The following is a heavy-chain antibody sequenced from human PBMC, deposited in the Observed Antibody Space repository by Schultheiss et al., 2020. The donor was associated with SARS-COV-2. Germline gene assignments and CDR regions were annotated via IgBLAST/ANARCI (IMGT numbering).Heavy chain of an antibody. V-gene: IGHV4-34*01. CDR2: IYYSGST. CDR3: ARANPSVDY. Sequence: SETLSLTCAVYGGSFSGYYWSWIRQPPGKGLEWIGYIYYSGSTNYNPSLKSRVTISVDTSKNQFSLKLSSVTAADTAVYYCARANPSVDYWGQGTLVTVSS. D-gene: IGHD2-8*01. J-gene: IGHJ4*02. CDR1: GGSFSGYY.